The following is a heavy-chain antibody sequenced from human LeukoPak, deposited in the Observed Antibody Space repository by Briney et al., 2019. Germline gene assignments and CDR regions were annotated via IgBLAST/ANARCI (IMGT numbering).Heavy chain of an antibody. J-gene: IGHJ6*02. CDR2: IYYSGST. D-gene: IGHD3-3*01. CDR1: GGSISSGGYY. Sequence: PSQTLSLTCTVPGGSISSGGYYWSWIRQHPGKGLEWIGYIYYSGSTYYNPSLKSRVTISVDTSKNQFSLKLSSVTAADTAVYYCARDLRFLSGMDVWGQGTTVTVSS. CDR3: ARDLRFLSGMDV. V-gene: IGHV4-31*03.